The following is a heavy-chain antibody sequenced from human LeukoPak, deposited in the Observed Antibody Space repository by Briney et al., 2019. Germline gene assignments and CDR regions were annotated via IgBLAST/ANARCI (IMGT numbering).Heavy chain of an antibody. J-gene: IGHJ4*02. D-gene: IGHD6-19*01. CDR2: ISSSGNAI. CDR1: GFTVSSNY. CDR3: AINGFSSGWYEPYYFDN. V-gene: IGHV3-48*03. Sequence: GGSLRLSCAASGFTVSSNYMNWVRQAPGKGLEWVSYISSSGNAIYYADSVKGRFTISRDNAKNSLYLQMNSLRAEDTAVYYCAINGFSSGWYEPYYFDNWGQGTLVTVSS.